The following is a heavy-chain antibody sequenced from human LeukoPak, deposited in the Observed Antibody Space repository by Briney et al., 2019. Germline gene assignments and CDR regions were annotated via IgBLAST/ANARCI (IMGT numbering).Heavy chain of an antibody. Sequence: GGSLRLSCAASGFTFSSYWMSWVRQAPGKGLEWVANIKQDGSEKYYVDSVKGRFTISRDNSKNTLYLQMNSLRAEDTAVYYCAKESEYYYGSGSYFFDYWGQGTLVTVSS. CDR2: IKQDGSEK. V-gene: IGHV3-7*03. J-gene: IGHJ4*02. D-gene: IGHD3-10*01. CDR1: GFTFSSYW. CDR3: AKESEYYYGSGSYFFDY.